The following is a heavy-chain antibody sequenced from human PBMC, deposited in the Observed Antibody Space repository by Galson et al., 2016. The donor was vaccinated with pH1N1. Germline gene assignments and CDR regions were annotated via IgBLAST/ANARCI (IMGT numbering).Heavy chain of an antibody. CDR2: IYPGDSDT. V-gene: IGHV5-51*03. CDR3: PKRSAEYDMDV. Sequence: QSGAEVKKPGESLRISCEGSGYTFSKFWISWVRQMPGKGLEWMGNIYPGDSDTHYSPSFEGQVTFSADKSISTAFLQWSSLKASDTAIYFCPKRSAEYDMDVWGQGTKVIVSS. D-gene: IGHD2-15*01. J-gene: IGHJ6*03. CDR1: GYTFSKFW.